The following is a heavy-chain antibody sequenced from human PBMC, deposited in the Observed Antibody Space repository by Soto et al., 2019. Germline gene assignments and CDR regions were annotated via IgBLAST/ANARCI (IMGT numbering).Heavy chain of an antibody. V-gene: IGHV4-59*08. D-gene: IGHD4-17*01. J-gene: IGHJ5*02. Sequence: SETLSLTCTVSGDSMSSHYWSWIRQPPGKELEWIGYIYYSGSTNYNPSLRSRVTMSVDTSKNQFSLKLSSVTAADTAVYYCATTVTTAWFDPCGQGTLVTVSS. CDR2: IYYSGST. CDR1: GDSMSSHY. CDR3: ATTVTTAWFDP.